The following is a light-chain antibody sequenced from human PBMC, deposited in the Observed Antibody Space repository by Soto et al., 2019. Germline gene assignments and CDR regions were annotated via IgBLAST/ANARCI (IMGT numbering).Light chain of an antibody. CDR2: DAF. Sequence: EKVMTQSPATLSVSPGERATLSCRASQNVKTRLAWYQQKPGQAPRLLIFDAFTRATGIPARFSGSASGTDFTLTISSLQSEDSAVYDGQQYDEWPLTFGGGTKVEIK. CDR3: QQYDEWPLT. V-gene: IGKV3-15*01. CDR1: QNVKTR. J-gene: IGKJ4*01.